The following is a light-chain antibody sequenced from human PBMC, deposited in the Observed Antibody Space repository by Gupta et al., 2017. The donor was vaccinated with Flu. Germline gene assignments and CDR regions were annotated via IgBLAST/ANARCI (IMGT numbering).Light chain of an antibody. J-gene: IGKJ1*01. V-gene: IGKV1-39*01. Sequence: DIQVTQSPSSLSASVGDRVTITCRASQGIRNYLPWYQQKPGKAPKVLIYVASSLQSGVPSRFSGSGSGTDFTLTISSLQPEDSATYYCQQPNSCLYTFGQGTKVEIK. CDR2: VAS. CDR3: QQPNSCLYT. CDR1: QGIRNY.